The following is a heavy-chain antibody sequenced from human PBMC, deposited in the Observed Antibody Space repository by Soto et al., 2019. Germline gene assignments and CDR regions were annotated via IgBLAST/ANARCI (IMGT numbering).Heavy chain of an antibody. CDR2: ISVYNDTT. CDR3: ARDQEIVGATSDFDY. V-gene: IGHV1-18*03. D-gene: IGHD1-26*01. CDR1: GYTFTSYG. J-gene: IGHJ4*02. Sequence: ASVKVSCKASGYTFTSYGISWVRQAPGQGFDWMGWISVYNDTTDFAQKLQGRVTMTTDTSMSTAYMELRSLRSDDMALYYCARDQEIVGATSDFDYWGQGTLVTVSS.